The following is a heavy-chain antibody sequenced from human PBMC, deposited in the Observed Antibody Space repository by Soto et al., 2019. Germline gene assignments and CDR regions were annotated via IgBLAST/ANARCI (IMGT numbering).Heavy chain of an antibody. D-gene: IGHD3-10*01. CDR1: SDSISRSHW. V-gene: IGHV4-4*02. CDR2: IYYSGSV. CDR3: ARGSFVTQYYSYHMDV. J-gene: IGHJ6*03. Sequence: QEQLQESGPGLVKPSGTLSLTCAVSSDSISRSHWLTWVRQSPGKGLEWLGDIYYSGSVSYNPSLRIRISISMDKSHTLFSLNLSSVPAADTAVYYCARGSFVTQYYSYHMDVWGKGTPVTVSS.